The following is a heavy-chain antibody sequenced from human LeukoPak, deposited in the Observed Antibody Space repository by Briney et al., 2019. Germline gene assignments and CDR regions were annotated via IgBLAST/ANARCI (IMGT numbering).Heavy chain of an antibody. CDR1: GGTFSSYT. CDR3: ARDGDTAMYYFDY. D-gene: IGHD5-18*01. J-gene: IGHJ4*02. CDR2: IIPILGIA. Sequence: ASVKVPCKASGGTFSSYTISWVRQAPGQGLEWMGRIIPILGIANYAQKFQGRVTITADKSTSTAYMELSSLRSEDTAVYYCARDGDTAMYYFDYWGQGTLVTVSS. V-gene: IGHV1-69*04.